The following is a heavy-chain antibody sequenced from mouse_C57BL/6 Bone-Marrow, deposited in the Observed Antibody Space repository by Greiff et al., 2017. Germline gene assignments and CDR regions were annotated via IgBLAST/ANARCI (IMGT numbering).Heavy chain of an antibody. J-gene: IGHJ3*01. CDR2: IYPGDGDT. V-gene: IGHV1-82*01. CDR3: ALDSSGYEFAY. D-gene: IGHD3-2*02. CDR1: GYAFSSSW. Sequence: VQLQQSGPELVKPGASVKISCTASGYAFSSSWMTWVKQRPGKGLEWIGRIYPGDGDTNYNGKFKGQDTLTADKSSSKAYMQLSSLSSEDSAVYFCALDSSGYEFAYWGQGTLVTVSA.